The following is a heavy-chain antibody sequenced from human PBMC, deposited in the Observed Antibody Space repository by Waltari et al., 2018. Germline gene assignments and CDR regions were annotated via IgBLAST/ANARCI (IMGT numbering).Heavy chain of an antibody. V-gene: IGHV4-38-2*01. CDR2: VFCNRDK. D-gene: IGHD3-22*01. CDR3: VRPMYDSSDQGLAFDL. J-gene: IGHJ3*01. Sequence: QVQLQESGPGLARPSETLSLSCSVSGFPITSGYYLAWVRQPRGKGLEWIASVFCNRDKYYNPSLQSRVTISMDTSKNQISLQLTSVTAADTALYYCVRPMYDSSDQGLAFDLWGQGTMVTVSS. CDR1: GFPITSGYY.